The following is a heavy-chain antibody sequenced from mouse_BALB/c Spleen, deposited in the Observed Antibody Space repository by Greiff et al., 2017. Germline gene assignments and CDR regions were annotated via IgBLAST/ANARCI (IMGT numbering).Heavy chain of an antibody. D-gene: IGHD2-4*01. CDR1: GFTFSSYA. CDR3: ARGGGYDYDL. J-gene: IGHJ3*01. CDR2: ISSGGST. V-gene: IGHV5-6-5*01. Sequence: EVKVEESGGGLVKPGGSLKLSCAASGFTFSSYAMSWVRQTPEKRLEWVASISSGGSTYYPDSVKGRFTISRDNARNILYLQMSSLRSEDTAMYYCARGGGYDYDLWGQGTLVTVSA.